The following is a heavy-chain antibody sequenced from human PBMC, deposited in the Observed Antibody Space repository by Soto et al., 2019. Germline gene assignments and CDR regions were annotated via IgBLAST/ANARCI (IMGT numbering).Heavy chain of an antibody. V-gene: IGHV1-69*12. CDR2: IFAGFGTA. Sequence: QVQLVQSGAEVKKPGSLVKVSCKASGDTFSRYSIIWVRQAPGQGLEWMGGIFAGFGTATYAQKFHGRVLIIADESTTTAYMELTSLTYEDTAVYYCAVGASAAAAWYCHGMDVWGQGTTVTVS. D-gene: IGHD1-26*01. J-gene: IGHJ6*02. CDR3: AVGASAAAAWYCHGMDV. CDR1: GDTFSRYS.